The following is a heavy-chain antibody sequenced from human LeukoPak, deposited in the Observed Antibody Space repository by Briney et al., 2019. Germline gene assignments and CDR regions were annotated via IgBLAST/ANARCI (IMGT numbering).Heavy chain of an antibody. Sequence: QPGGSLRLSCAASTFTFSSYDMGWVRPAPGQGLEWVSAITASGSNTYYADSVKGPFTSSRANSKNTLYLQVNSLRAEGTAVYYRAKGNGYSYCRYYFDYWGQGTLVTVSS. CDR2: ITASGSNT. CDR1: TFTFSSYD. V-gene: IGHV3-23*01. CDR3: AKGNGYSYCRYYFDY. D-gene: IGHD5-18*01. J-gene: IGHJ4*02.